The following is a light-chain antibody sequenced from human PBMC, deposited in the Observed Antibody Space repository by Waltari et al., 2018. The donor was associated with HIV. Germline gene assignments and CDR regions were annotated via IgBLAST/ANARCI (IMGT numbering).Light chain of an antibody. CDR3: QQYNNWPPYT. CDR1: QSVGNF. V-gene: IGKV3-11*01. Sequence: EIVLTQSPDTLSLSPGERATLSCRASQSVGNFLAWYQQKPGQAPRLLVYYASNRATGIPARFSGSGSGTDFTLTISSLQSEDFAVYYCQQYNNWPPYTFGQGTKLEI. CDR2: YAS. J-gene: IGKJ2*01.